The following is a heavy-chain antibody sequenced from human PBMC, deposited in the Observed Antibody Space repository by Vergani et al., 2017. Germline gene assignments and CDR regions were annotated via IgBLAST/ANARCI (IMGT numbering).Heavy chain of an antibody. Sequence: QVQLVQSGAEVKKPGASVKVSCKASGFTFSSYGMHWVRQAPGKGLEWVAVISSDGSNKYYADSVRGRFTISRDNSKNTLYLQMNSLRAEDTAVYYCAKESGSYYCFDSWGQGTLVTVSS. D-gene: IGHD1-26*01. CDR3: AKESGSYYCFDS. V-gene: IGHV3-30-3*02. CDR1: GFTFSSYG. J-gene: IGHJ4*02. CDR2: ISSDGSNK.